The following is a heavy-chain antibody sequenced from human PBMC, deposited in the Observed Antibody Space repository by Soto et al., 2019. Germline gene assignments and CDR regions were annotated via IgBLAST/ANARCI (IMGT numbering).Heavy chain of an antibody. D-gene: IGHD2-2*01. CDR2: IYYSGST. CDR3: ARRPYCSSTSCPFDY. CDR1: GGSISSYY. V-gene: IGHV4-59*08. Sequence: SETLSLTCTVSGGSISSYYWSWIRQPPGKGLEWIGYIYYSGSTNYNPSLKSRVTISVDTSKNQFSLKLSSVTAADTAVYYCARRPYCSSTSCPFDYWGQGTLVTV. J-gene: IGHJ4*02.